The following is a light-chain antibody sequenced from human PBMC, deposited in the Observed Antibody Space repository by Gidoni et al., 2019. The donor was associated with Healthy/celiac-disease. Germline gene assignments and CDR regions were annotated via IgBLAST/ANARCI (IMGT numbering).Light chain of an antibody. CDR2: QVS. J-gene: IGLJ1*01. CDR1: KLGDKY. Sequence: SDELTQPPSVSVCPGQTASITCSGDKLGDKYACWYQQKPGQSPVLVIYQVSKRPSGIPERFSGSHSGNTATLPISGTQALDEAYYYCPAWDSSTDYVFGTGTKVTVL. V-gene: IGLV3-1*01. CDR3: PAWDSSTDYV.